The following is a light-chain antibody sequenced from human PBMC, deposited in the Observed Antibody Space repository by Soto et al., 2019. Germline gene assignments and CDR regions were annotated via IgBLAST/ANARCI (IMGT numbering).Light chain of an antibody. J-gene: IGLJ3*02. Sequence: QSVLTQPPSVSGSPGQRVTISCTGSSSNIGAGYDVHWYQQLPGTAPKLLIYGNSNRPSGVPDRFSGSKSGTSASLSITGLQAEDEAEYDCQSYDSSLSGSVFGGGTQLTVL. CDR2: GNS. CDR1: SSNIGAGYD. V-gene: IGLV1-40*01. CDR3: QSYDSSLSGSV.